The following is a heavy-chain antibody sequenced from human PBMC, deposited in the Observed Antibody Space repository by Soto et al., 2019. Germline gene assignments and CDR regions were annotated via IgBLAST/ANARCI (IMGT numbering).Heavy chain of an antibody. V-gene: IGHV4-4*07. CDR2: IYTSGST. CDR3: AREGLGARSYYYYGMDV. D-gene: IGHD3-16*01. J-gene: IGHJ6*02. CDR1: GGSISSYY. Sequence: SETLSLTCTVSGGSISSYYWSWIRQPAVKGLEWIGRIYTSGSTNYNPSLKSRVTMSVDTSKNQFSLKLSSVTAADTAVYYCAREGLGARSYYYYGMDVWGQGTTVTVSS.